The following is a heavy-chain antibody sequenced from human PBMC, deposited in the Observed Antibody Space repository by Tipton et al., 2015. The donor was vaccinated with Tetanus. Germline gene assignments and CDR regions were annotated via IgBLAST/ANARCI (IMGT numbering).Heavy chain of an antibody. CDR3: ARTAVNWFDP. V-gene: IGHV4-59*04. D-gene: IGHD1-1*01. CDR1: GGSISYYY. J-gene: IGHJ5*02. Sequence: TLSLTCSVSGGSISYYYWDWIRQTPGKGLEWIGNIYYNGNTLQNPSLKSRLTMSLDKSKNQFSLKLRSVTAADTAFYYCARTAVNWFDPWGQGILVTVSS. CDR2: IYYNGNT.